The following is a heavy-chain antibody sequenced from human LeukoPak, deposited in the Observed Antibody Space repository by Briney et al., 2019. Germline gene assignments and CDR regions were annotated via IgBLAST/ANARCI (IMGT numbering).Heavy chain of an antibody. CDR1: GFTFSSHG. V-gene: IGHV3-33*06. Sequence: GGSLRLSCAAPGFTFSSHGIYWVRQAPGKGLEWAAVIWYDGSDKDYADSVKGRFTISRDNSKNTLYLQMNSLRVEDTAVYYCTKDLFVGDCLPFDYGGQGTLVTVSS. CDR2: IWYDGSDK. J-gene: IGHJ4*02. D-gene: IGHD2-21*02. CDR3: TKDLFVGDCLPFDY.